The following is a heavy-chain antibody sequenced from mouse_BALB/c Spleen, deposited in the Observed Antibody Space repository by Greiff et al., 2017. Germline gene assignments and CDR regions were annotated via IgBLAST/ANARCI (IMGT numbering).Heavy chain of an antibody. CDR3: ARDAFDYDFAY. V-gene: IGHV7-1*02. D-gene: IGHD2-4*01. Sequence: EVKLVESGGGLVQPGGSLRLSCATSGFTFSDFYMEWVRQPPGKRLEWIAASRNKANDYTTEYSASVKGRFIVSRDTSHSILYLQMNALRAEDTAIYYCARDAFDYDFAYWGQGTLVTVSA. CDR2: SRNKANDYTT. J-gene: IGHJ3*01. CDR1: GFTFSDFY.